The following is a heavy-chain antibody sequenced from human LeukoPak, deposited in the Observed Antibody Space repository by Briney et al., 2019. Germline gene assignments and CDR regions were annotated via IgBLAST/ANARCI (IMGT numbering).Heavy chain of an antibody. CDR2: ISGSGGST. V-gene: IGHV3-23*01. CDR3: AKVSLRFLEWLPNGFDY. CDR1: GFTFSSYA. Sequence: PGGSLRLSCAASGFTFSSYAMSWVRQAPGKGLEWVSAISGSGGSTYYADSVKGRFTISRDNSKNTLYLQMNSLRAEDTAVYYCAKVSLRFLEWLPNGFDYWGQGTLVTVSS. D-gene: IGHD3-3*01. J-gene: IGHJ4*02.